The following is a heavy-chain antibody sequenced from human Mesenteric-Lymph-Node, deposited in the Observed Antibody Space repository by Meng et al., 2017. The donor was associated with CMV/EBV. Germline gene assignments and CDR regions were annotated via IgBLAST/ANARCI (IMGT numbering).Heavy chain of an antibody. V-gene: IGHV4-34*01. J-gene: IGHJ4*02. Sequence: CAVYGGSFSGYYWRWIRQPPGKGLEWIGEINHSGSTNYNPSLKSRVTISVDTSKNQFSLKLSSVTAADTAVYYCARGRVYYGSGSYVWGQGTLVTVSS. CDR1: GGSFSGYY. CDR2: INHSGST. CDR3: ARGRVYYGSGSYV. D-gene: IGHD3-10*01.